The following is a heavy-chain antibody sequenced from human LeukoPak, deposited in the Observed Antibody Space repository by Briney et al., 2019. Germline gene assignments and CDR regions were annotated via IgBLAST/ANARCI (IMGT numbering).Heavy chain of an antibody. CDR2: IYYSGST. D-gene: IGHD3-16*02. CDR3: ARLVIASRDFDY. Sequence: SETLSLTCTVSGGSISSSSYYWGWIRQPPGKGLEWIGSIYYSGSTYYNPSLKSRVTISVDTSKNQFSLKLSSVTAADTAVYYCARLVIASRDFDYWGQGTLVTVSS. J-gene: IGHJ4*02. CDR1: GGSISSSSYY. V-gene: IGHV4-39*07.